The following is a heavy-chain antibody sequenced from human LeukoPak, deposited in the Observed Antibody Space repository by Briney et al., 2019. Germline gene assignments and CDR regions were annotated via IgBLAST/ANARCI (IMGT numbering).Heavy chain of an antibody. CDR2: IYYSGST. CDR1: GGSISSYY. D-gene: IGHD5-12*01. V-gene: IGHV4-59*01. J-gene: IGHJ4*02. Sequence: SETLSLTCTVSGGSISSYYWSWIRQPPGKGLEWIGYIYYSGSTNYNPSLKSRVTISVDTSKNQFSLKLSSVTAADTAVYYCARESDYDYLFDYWGQGTLVTVSS. CDR3: ARESDYDYLFDY.